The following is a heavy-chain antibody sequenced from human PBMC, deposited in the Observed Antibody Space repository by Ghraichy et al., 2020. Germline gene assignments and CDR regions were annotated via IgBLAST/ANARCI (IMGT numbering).Heavy chain of an antibody. CDR2: ISYDGSNK. J-gene: IGHJ4*02. CDR3: ARDPQESGSGYVAAYYFDY. V-gene: IGHV3-30*04. CDR1: GFTFRSYA. D-gene: IGHD5-12*01. Sequence: GGSLRLSCAASGFTFRSYAMHWVRQAPGKGLEWVAVISYDGSNKYYADSVKGRFTISRDNSKNTLYLQMNSLRAEDTAVYYCARDPQESGSGYVAAYYFDYWGQGTLVTVSS.